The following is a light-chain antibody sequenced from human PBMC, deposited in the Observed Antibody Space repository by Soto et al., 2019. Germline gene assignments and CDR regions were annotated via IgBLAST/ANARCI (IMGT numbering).Light chain of an antibody. V-gene: IGKV2-28*01. CDR1: QSLLHSNGYNY. CDR2: LGS. CDR3: MQALQNPPWT. J-gene: IGKJ1*01. Sequence: DIVMTQSPLSLPVTPGEPASISCRSSQSLLHSNGYNYLDCYLQKPGQSPQLLISLGSNRSSGVPDRFSGSGSGTDFTLKISRVEAEDVGVYYCMQALQNPPWTFGQGTKVDIK.